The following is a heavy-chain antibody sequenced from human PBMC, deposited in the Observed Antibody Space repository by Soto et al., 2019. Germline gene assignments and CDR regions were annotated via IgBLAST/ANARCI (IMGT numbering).Heavy chain of an antibody. J-gene: IGHJ4*02. CDR1: GGTFSSYT. CDR2: IIPILGIA. D-gene: IGHD3-10*01. V-gene: IGHV1-69*04. Sequence: ASVKVSCKASGGTFSSYTISWVRQAPGQGLEWMGRIIPILGIANYAQKFQGRVTIAADKSTSTAYMELSSLRSEDTAVYYCARDRWMVRGVIITFLDYWGQGTLVTVSS. CDR3: ARDRWMVRGVIITFLDY.